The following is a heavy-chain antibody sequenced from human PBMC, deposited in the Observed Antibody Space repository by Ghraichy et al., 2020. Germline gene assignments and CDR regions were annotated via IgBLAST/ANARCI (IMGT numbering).Heavy chain of an antibody. Sequence: SETLSLTCSVSGASISSGGYYWTWIRQHPGKGLEWIGYISYSGNTYYHPSLKSLITMSVDTSKNQFSLKVNSVTAADTALYYCAGAHDNDASYALDIWGQGTMVTVSS. D-gene: IGHD3-16*01. J-gene: IGHJ3*02. V-gene: IGHV4-31*01. CDR1: GASISSGGYY. CDR2: ISYSGNT. CDR3: AGAHDNDASYALDI.